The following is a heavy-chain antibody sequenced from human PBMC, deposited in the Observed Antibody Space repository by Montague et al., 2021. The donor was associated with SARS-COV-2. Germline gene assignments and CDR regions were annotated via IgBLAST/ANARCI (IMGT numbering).Heavy chain of an antibody. J-gene: IGHJ6*03. CDR3: AREGGITIFGVVIGSPYYYCMDV. D-gene: IGHD3-3*01. CDR1: GGSISSYY. CDR2: IYTSGST. Sequence: SDTLSLTCTVSGGSISSYYWSWIRQPAGKGLEWIGRIYTSGSTNYNPSLKSRVTMSVDTSKNQFSLKLSSVTAADTAVYYCAREGGITIFGVVIGSPYYYCMDVWGKGTTVTVSS. V-gene: IGHV4-4*07.